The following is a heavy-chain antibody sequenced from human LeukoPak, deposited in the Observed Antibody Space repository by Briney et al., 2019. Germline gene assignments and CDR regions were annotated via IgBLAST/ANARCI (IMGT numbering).Heavy chain of an antibody. V-gene: IGHV3-33*06. CDR2: IWYDGSHQ. D-gene: IGHD3-3*01. J-gene: IGHJ6*03. Sequence: GGSLRLSCAASEFAFSFTGMHWVRQAPGKGLEWVALIWYDGSHQYYADSVKGRFTIPRDNSKNTLYLQMNSLRAEDTAVYYCAKGPDDFWSGYYMDVWGKGTTVTVSS. CDR3: AKGPDDFWSGYYMDV. CDR1: EFAFSFTG.